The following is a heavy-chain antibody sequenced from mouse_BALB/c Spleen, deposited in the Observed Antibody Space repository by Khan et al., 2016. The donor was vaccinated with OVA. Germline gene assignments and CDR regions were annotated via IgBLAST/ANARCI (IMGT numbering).Heavy chain of an antibody. CDR1: GFTFSTYG. Sequence: EVELVESGGDLVKPEGSLKLSCAASGFTFSTYGMSWVRQTPDKRLEWVATISSGCSYTYYPPCVQGRFIISRDNAKNTLYLQMSNLKSEDTAVFYCGRIGYYYDSEGFAYWGQGTLVTVSA. CDR2: ISSGCSYT. J-gene: IGHJ3*01. V-gene: IGHV5-6*01. D-gene: IGHD1-1*01. CDR3: GRIGYYYDSEGFAY.